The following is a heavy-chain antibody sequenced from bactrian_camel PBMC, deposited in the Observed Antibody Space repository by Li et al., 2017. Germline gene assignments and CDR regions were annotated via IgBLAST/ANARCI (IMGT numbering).Heavy chain of an antibody. CDR2: IDKSGMT. V-gene: IGHV3S53*01. CDR3: AADFFNLRLARHYSN. D-gene: IGHD4*01. CDR1: LHTYSGNC. Sequence: HVQLVESGGGSVQAGGSLRLSCAASLHTYSGNCMGWFCQAPGKERDGVAAIDKSGMTTYAGSLQGRFTISKDNAENTLYLQMNNLRPEDTAMYYCAADFFNLRLARHYSNWGRGTQVTVS. J-gene: IGHJ4*01.